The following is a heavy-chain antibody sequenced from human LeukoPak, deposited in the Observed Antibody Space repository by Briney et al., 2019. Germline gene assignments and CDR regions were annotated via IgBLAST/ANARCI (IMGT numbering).Heavy chain of an antibody. CDR1: GYTFTTYG. V-gene: IGHV1-2*02. J-gene: IGHJ6*03. CDR2: INPNSGGT. Sequence: ASVKVSCKASGYTFTTYGISWVRQAPGQGLEWMGWINPNSGGTNYAQKFQGRVTMTRDTSISTAYMELSRLRSDDTAVYYCARDRTAYSSGWYYYYYYMDVWGKGTTVTVSS. D-gene: IGHD6-19*01. CDR3: ARDRTAYSSGWYYYYYYMDV.